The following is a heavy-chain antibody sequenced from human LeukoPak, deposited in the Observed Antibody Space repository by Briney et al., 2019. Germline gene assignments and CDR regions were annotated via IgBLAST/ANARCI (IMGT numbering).Heavy chain of an antibody. J-gene: IGHJ6*03. CDR3: ASTIVVPAAILDYYMDV. CDR2: IWYDGSNK. Sequence: GGSLRLSCAASGFTFSSYGMHWVRQAPGKGLEWVAVIWYDGSNKYYADSVKGRFTISRDNSKNTLYLQMNSLRAEDTAVYYCASTIVVPAAILDYYMDVWGKGTTVTVSS. D-gene: IGHD2-2*02. V-gene: IGHV3-33*01. CDR1: GFTFSSYG.